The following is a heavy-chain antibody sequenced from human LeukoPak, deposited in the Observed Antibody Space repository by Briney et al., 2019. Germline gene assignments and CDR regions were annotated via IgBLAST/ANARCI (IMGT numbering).Heavy chain of an antibody. V-gene: IGHV3-30-3*01. Sequence: PGRSLRLSCAASGFTFSSYAMHWVRQAPGKGLEWAASITYDGSTENYADSVKGRFTISRDNSKNTLYLEMSSLGPEDTAIYYCAREKRGGYYPGYWGQGTLVTVSS. CDR1: GFTFSSYA. D-gene: IGHD3-3*01. CDR2: ITYDGSTE. CDR3: AREKRGGYYPGY. J-gene: IGHJ4*02.